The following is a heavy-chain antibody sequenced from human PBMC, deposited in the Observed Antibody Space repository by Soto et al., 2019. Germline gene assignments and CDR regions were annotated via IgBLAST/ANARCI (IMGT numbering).Heavy chain of an antibody. V-gene: IGHV3-23*01. CDR3: AKRRSSSTFDY. Sequence: EVQLLESGGGLVQPGESLRLSCAASGFTFSSYAMSWVRQAPGKGLEWVSVISGSDDSTYYADSVKGRFTISRDNSKNTRYLQMNSLRAEHKAVYYCAKRRSSSTFDYWGQGTLVTVYS. CDR1: GFTFSSYA. CDR2: ISGSDDST. J-gene: IGHJ4*02. D-gene: IGHD6-6*01.